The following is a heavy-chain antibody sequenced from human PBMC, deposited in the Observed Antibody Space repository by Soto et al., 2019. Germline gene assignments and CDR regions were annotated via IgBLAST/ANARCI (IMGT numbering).Heavy chain of an antibody. CDR3: AKTGFWSDYRVADY. V-gene: IGHV4-39*01. J-gene: IGHJ4*02. Sequence: SETLSLTCTVSDGSISSRSSYWGWIRQPPGKGLEWIGSINYSGSTYYNPSLKSRITISVDTSKNQFSLKLSSVTAADTAVYFCAKTGFWSDYRVADYSGQGTLVTLPS. D-gene: IGHD3-3*01. CDR1: DGSISSRSSY. CDR2: INYSGST.